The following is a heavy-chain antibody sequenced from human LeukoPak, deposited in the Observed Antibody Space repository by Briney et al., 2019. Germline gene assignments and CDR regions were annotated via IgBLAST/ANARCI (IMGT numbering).Heavy chain of an antibody. CDR1: GGSISSRTYY. V-gene: IGHV4-39*07. CDR3: AREWQYQFDY. D-gene: IGHD4-11*01. CDR2: VYHSGIT. J-gene: IGHJ4*02. Sequence: SETLSLTCTVSGGSISSRTYYWSWIRQPPGEGLEWIGSVYHSGITYYTPSLKSRVSISVDTSKNQFSLKVTSVTAADTAVYYCAREWQYQFDYWGQGSLVTVSS.